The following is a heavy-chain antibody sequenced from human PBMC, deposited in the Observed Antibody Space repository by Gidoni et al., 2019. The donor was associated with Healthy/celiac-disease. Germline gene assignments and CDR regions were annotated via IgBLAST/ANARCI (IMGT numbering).Heavy chain of an antibody. D-gene: IGHD2-15*01. CDR3: AREGARIPWDY. CDR2: INAGNGNT. V-gene: IGHV1-3*01. J-gene: IGHJ4*02. Sequence: QVQLAQSGAEAKKPGASVKVSCKASAYTFTSYAMHWVRQAPGQRLEWMGWINAGNGNTKYSQKFQGRVTITRDTSASTAYMELSSLRSEDTAVYYFAREGARIPWDYWGQGTLVTVSS. CDR1: AYTFTSYA.